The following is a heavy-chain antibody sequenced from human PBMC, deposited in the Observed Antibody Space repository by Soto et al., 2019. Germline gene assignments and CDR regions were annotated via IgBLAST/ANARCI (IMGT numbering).Heavy chain of an antibody. CDR2: IYYTGST. J-gene: IGHJ4*02. CDR3: ARYNAASGTYYFDF. CDR1: GGSISSYF. D-gene: IGHD6-13*01. Sequence: PSETLSLTCTVSGGSISSYFWSWIRQPPGKGLEWIGYIYYTGSTNYNPSLKSRVTISVDISKSQFSLRLTSVTAADTAVYYCARYNAASGTYYFDFWGQGALVIVS. V-gene: IGHV4-59*12.